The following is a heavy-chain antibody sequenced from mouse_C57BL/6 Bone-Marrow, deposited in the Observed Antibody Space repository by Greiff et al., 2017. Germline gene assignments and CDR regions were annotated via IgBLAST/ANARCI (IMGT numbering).Heavy chain of an antibody. CDR2: IHPNSGST. CDR1: GYTFTSYW. D-gene: IGHD2-4*01. Sequence: QVQLQQSGAELVKPGASVKLSCKASGYTFTSYWMHWVKQRPGQGLEWIGMIHPNSGSTNYNEKFKSKATLTVDKSSSTAYMQLSSLTSEDSAVYYCARGDYDDGDAMDYWGQGTSVTVSS. J-gene: IGHJ4*01. CDR3: ARGDYDDGDAMDY. V-gene: IGHV1-64*01.